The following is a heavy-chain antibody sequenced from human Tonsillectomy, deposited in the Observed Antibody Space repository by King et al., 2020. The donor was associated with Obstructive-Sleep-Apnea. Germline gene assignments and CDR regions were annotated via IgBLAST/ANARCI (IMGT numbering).Heavy chain of an antibody. D-gene: IGHD2-15*01. Sequence: QLQESGPGLVKPSQTLSLTCTVSGGSISSGGYYWSWIRQHPGKGLEWIGYIYYSGSTYYNPSLKSRVTISVDTSKNQFSLKLSSVTAADTAVCYCARDGRYCSGGSCYPVRAFDIWGQGTMVTVSS. V-gene: IGHV4-31*03. CDR3: ARDGRYCSGGSCYPVRAFDI. CDR1: GGSISSGGYY. CDR2: IYYSGST. J-gene: IGHJ3*02.